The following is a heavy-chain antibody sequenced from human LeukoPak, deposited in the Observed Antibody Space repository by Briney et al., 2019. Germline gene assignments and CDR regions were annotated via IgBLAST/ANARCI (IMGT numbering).Heavy chain of an antibody. Sequence: PSETLSLTCTVSGGSISSYYWSWIRQPPGKGLEWIGYIYYSGSTNYNPSLKSRVTISVDTSKNQFSLKLSSVTAADTAVYYCGKGSREGYNSLCYFDLGGRGTLVTVS. CDR3: GKGSREGYNSLCYFDL. D-gene: IGHD5-24*01. CDR2: IYYSGST. J-gene: IGHJ2*01. V-gene: IGHV4-59*01. CDR1: GGSISSYY.